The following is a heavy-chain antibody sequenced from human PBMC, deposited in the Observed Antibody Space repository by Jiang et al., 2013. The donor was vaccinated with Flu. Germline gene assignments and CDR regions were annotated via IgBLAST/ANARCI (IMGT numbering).Heavy chain of an antibody. Sequence: KPTQTLTLTCTFSGFSLSTTAMCVSWIRQPPGKALEWLALIDWDDDKYYSTSLKTRPTISSDTSKNQVVLRMTNMDPEDTATYYCARTTVLQFLEPHFDYWGQGALVTVSS. D-gene: IGHD3-3*01. CDR1: GFSLSTTAMC. CDR2: IDWDDDK. V-gene: IGHV2-70*01. CDR3: ARTTVLQFLEPHFDY. J-gene: IGHJ4*02.